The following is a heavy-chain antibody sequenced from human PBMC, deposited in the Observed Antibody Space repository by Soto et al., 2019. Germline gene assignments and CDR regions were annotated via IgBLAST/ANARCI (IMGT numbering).Heavy chain of an antibody. Sequence: EVQLVESGGGLVQPGGSLRLSCAASGFTFSDHYMDWVRQAPGKGLEWVGRTRNEANSYTTEYAASVKGRFTISRDDSKNSLYLKMNSLKTEDTAVYYCATYSQDYWGQGTLVTVSS. V-gene: IGHV3-72*01. D-gene: IGHD2-21*01. J-gene: IGHJ4*02. CDR3: ATYSQDY. CDR1: GFTFSDHY. CDR2: TRNEANSYTT.